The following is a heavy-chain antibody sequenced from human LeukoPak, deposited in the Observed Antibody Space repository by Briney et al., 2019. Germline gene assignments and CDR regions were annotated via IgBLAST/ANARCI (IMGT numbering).Heavy chain of an antibody. Sequence: GGSLRLSCAASGFTFSSYAMNWVRQAPGKGLEWVAVISYDGSNKYYADSVKGRFTISRDNSKNTPYLQMNSLRAEDTAVYYCARDNYLTDAFDMWGQGTMVTVSS. CDR2: ISYDGSNK. J-gene: IGHJ3*02. D-gene: IGHD5-24*01. CDR1: GFTFSSYA. CDR3: ARDNYLTDAFDM. V-gene: IGHV3-30*04.